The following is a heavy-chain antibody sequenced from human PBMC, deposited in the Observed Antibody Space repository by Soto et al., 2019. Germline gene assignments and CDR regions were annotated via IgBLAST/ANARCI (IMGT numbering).Heavy chain of an antibody. J-gene: IGHJ4*02. D-gene: IGHD3-16*01. CDR2: IWYDGSNK. Sequence: QVQLVESGGGVVQPGRSLRLSCAASGFTFSSYGMHWVRQAPGKGLEWVAVIWYDGSNKYYADSVKGRFTISRDNSKNTLYLQMNSLSAEDTAVYYCARGRFYTHLGSFDYWGQGTLVTVSS. V-gene: IGHV3-33*01. CDR3: ARGRFYTHLGSFDY. CDR1: GFTFSSYG.